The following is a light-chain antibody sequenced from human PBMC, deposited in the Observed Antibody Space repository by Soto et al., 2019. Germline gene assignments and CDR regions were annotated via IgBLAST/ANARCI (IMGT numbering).Light chain of an antibody. CDR2: DAS. Sequence: DIQMTQSPSTLSASVGDTVTVTCRASQSVSGWLAWYQQKPVEAHKLLCYDASALPRWVPSRVRGSGSGTKFTLTTASLQPADLGTYSSQQYEIFSGTFGTGTKVEI. CDR1: QSVSGW. J-gene: IGKJ4*02. V-gene: IGKV1-5*01. CDR3: QQYEIFSGT.